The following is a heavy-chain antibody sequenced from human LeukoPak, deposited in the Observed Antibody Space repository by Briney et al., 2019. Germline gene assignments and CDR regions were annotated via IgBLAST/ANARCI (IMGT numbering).Heavy chain of an antibody. V-gene: IGHV4-38-2*01. CDR2: VYDSGST. J-gene: IGHJ5*02. CDR1: GFSINSGYN. CDR3: ARVRGIFGVVMTNWFDP. D-gene: IGHD3-3*01. Sequence: PSETLSLTCVVSGFSINSGYNWGWIRQPPKKGLAWIGTVYDSGSTYYNPSLESRVTILVDMSKNQFSLNLSSVTAADTAVYYCARVRGIFGVVMTNWFDPWGQGNLVTVSS.